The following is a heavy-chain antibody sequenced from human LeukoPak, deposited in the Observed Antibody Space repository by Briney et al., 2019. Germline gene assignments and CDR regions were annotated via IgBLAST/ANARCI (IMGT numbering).Heavy chain of an antibody. V-gene: IGHV3-53*01. CDR1: GFTVSSNY. Sequence: PGGSLRLSCAASGFTVSSNYMSWVRQAPGKGLEWVSVIYSGGSTYYADSVKGRFTISRDNSKNTLYLQMNSLRAEDTAVYYCAREDLYCSSTSCYTLGAFDIWGQGTMVTVSS. CDR2: IYSGGST. CDR3: AREDLYCSSTSCYTLGAFDI. J-gene: IGHJ3*02. D-gene: IGHD2-2*02.